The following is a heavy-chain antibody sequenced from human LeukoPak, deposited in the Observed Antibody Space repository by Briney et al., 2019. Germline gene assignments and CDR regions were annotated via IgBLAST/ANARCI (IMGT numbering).Heavy chain of an antibody. CDR2: ISYDGSNK. CDR1: GFTFSSYA. Sequence: GGSLRLSCAASGFTFSSYAMHWVRQAPGEGLEWVAVISYDGSNKYYADSVKGRFTISRDNSKNTLYLQMNSLRAEDTAVYYCARGMVQGATGYWGQGTLVTVSS. J-gene: IGHJ4*02. V-gene: IGHV3-30-3*01. CDR3: ARGMVQGATGY. D-gene: IGHD3-10*01.